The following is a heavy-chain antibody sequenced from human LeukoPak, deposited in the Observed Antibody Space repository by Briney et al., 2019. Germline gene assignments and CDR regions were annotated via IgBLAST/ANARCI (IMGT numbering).Heavy chain of an antibody. CDR3: ARRSPLSGWFDP. CDR1: GGSISPYY. Sequence: NPSETLSLTCSASGGSISPYYWSWIRQPPGKGLEWIGYIYHSGSTNYNPSLKSRVTILLDTSKNQFSLKLTSVTAADTAVYYCARRSPLSGWFDPWGQGTLVTVSS. V-gene: IGHV4-59*08. CDR2: IYHSGST. J-gene: IGHJ5*02.